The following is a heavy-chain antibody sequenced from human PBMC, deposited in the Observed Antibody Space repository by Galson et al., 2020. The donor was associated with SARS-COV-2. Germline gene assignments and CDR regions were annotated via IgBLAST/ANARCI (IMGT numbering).Heavy chain of an antibody. V-gene: IGHV1-18*01. J-gene: IGHJ4*02. CDR3: ARDRGATTYYDFWSGYYSYFDY. CDR1: GYTFTSYG. D-gene: IGHD3-3*01. CDR2: ISAYNGNT. Sequence: ASVKVSCKASGYTFTSYGISWVRQAPGQGLEWMGWISAYNGNTNYAQKLQGRVTMTTDTSTSTAYMELRSLRSDDTAVYYCARDRGATTYYDFWSGYYSYFDYWGQGTLVTVSS.